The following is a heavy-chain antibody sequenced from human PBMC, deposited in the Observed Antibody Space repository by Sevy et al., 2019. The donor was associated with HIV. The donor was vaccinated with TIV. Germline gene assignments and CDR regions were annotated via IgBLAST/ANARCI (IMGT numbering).Heavy chain of an antibody. Sequence: GGSLRLSCAASDFTVRSNYMSWVRQAPGKGLEWVSVIYNGGSTYYADSVKGRFTIPRDNSKNTLYLQMNSLRAEDTAVYYCASSSWIAVSGKFDSWGQGTLVTVSS. J-gene: IGHJ4*02. V-gene: IGHV3-53*01. D-gene: IGHD6-19*01. CDR3: ASSSWIAVSGKFDS. CDR2: IYNGGST. CDR1: DFTVRSNY.